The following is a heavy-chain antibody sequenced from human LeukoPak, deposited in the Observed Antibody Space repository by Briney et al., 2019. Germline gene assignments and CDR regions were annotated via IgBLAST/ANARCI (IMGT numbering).Heavy chain of an antibody. Sequence: SETLSLTCTVSGGSISSFYYTWIRQPPGKGLEWIGYIYYSGSTNYNPSLKSRVTISVDTSKNQFSLKLSSVTAADTAVYYCARASYDSSGYYLPGNMYYYYYMDVWGKGTTVTVSS. D-gene: IGHD3-22*01. CDR1: GGSISSFY. V-gene: IGHV4-59*01. CDR2: IYYSGST. CDR3: ARASYDSSGYYLPGNMYYYYYMDV. J-gene: IGHJ6*03.